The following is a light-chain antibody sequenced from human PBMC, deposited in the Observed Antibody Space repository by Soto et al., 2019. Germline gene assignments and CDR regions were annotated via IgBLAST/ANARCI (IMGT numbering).Light chain of an antibody. V-gene: IGKV1-5*03. Sequence: DIQMTQSPSTLSGSVGDRVTITCRASQTISSWLAWYQQKPGKAPKLLIYKASTLKSGVPSRFSGSGSGTEFTLTISSLQPDDFATYYCQHYNSYSAPFRQGTKVELK. CDR3: QHYNSYSAP. CDR2: KAS. CDR1: QTISSW. J-gene: IGKJ1*01.